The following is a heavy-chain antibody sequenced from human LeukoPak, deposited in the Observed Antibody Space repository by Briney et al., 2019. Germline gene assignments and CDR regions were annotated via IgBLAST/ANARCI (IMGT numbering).Heavy chain of an antibody. V-gene: IGHV4-59*08. CDR3: ARLGQPNAFDI. D-gene: IGHD3-16*01. J-gene: IGHJ3*02. CDR2: IYHSGST. Sequence: SETLSLTCTVSGGSISSYYWSWIRQPPGKGLEWIGYIYHSGSTNYNPSLKSRVTISVDTSKNQFSLKLTSVTAADTAVYYCARLGQPNAFDIWGQGTMVTVSS. CDR1: GGSISSYY.